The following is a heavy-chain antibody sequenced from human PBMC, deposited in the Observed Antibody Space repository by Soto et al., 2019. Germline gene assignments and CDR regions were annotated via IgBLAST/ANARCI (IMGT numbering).Heavy chain of an antibody. CDR3: ARDSITIFGGGMDV. J-gene: IGHJ6*02. CDR2: ISATSNHI. D-gene: IGHD3-3*01. V-gene: IGHV3-21*01. CDR1: DFTFSTYS. Sequence: GGSLRLSCVASDFTFSTYSMNWVRQAPGKGLEWVAYISATSNHIYYADSLKGRFTISRDNAKSSLYLHMNSLRAEDTAVYFCARDSITIFGGGMDVWGQGTTVTISS.